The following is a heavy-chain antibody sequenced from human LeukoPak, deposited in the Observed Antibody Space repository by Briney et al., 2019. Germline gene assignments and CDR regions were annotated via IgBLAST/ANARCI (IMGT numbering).Heavy chain of an antibody. CDR1: GFSFSSYA. Sequence: GGSLRLSCAASGFSFSSYAMSWVRQAPGKGLEGVSAISGSGGSTYYADSVKGRFTISRDNSKNTLYLQMNSLRAEDTAVYYCAKGDYYDSSGHDYWGQGTLVTVSS. V-gene: IGHV3-23*01. J-gene: IGHJ4*02. CDR3: AKGDYYDSSGHDY. D-gene: IGHD3-22*01. CDR2: ISGSGGST.